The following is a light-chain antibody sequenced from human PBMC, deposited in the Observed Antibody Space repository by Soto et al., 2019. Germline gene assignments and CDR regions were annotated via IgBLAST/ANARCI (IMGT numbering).Light chain of an antibody. CDR1: QSVSSN. Sequence: TQSTGTLALSPWDSSPLXSRASQSVSSNLAWYQQKPGQAPRLFIYGASTRATAIPPRFSGSGSGTEFTLTISSLQSEDFAVYYCQQYDNWPITFGQGTRLEIK. CDR3: QQYDNWPIT. CDR2: GAS. J-gene: IGKJ5*01. V-gene: IGKV3-15*01.